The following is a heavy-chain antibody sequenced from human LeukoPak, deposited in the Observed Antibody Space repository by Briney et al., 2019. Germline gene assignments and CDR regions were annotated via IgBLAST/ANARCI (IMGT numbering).Heavy chain of an antibody. D-gene: IGHD5-18*01. CDR2: IYYTGAT. V-gene: IGHV4-59*01. CDR1: GGSISSYY. CDR3: ARAGYSYGTGYYFDY. J-gene: IGHJ4*02. Sequence: PSETLSLTCTVSGGSISSYYWSWIRLPPGKGMELVGYIYYTGATYYNPSLKSRVTISLDTSKNQFSLKLSSVTAADAAVYYCARAGYSYGTGYYFDYWGQGALVTVSS.